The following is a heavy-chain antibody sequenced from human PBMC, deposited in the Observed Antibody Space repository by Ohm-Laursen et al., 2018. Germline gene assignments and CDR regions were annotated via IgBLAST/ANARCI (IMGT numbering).Heavy chain of an antibody. Sequence: SDTLSLTCPVSGGSIGGYYWSWIRQPPGKGLEWIGYIYYSGSTNYNPSLKSRVTISVDTSKNQFSLRLSSVTAADTAVYYCARHKTAAGNLFDPWGQGTLVIVSS. D-gene: IGHD6-13*01. J-gene: IGHJ5*02. CDR1: GGSIGGYY. V-gene: IGHV4-59*08. CDR2: IYYSGST. CDR3: ARHKTAAGNLFDP.